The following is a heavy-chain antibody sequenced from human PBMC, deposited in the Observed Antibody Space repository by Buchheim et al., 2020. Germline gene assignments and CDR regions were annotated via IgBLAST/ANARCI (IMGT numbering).Heavy chain of an antibody. V-gene: IGHV3-23*01. Sequence: EVQLLESGGGLAQPGGSLRLSCAASGFTFSTYAMNWVRQAPGKGLEWVSAISGTVGSTYYADSVKGRFTISRDISKNMLYLQMNSLRAEDTAVYYCARIDAGGVYYYYGMDVWGQGTT. J-gene: IGHJ6*02. CDR2: ISGTVGST. CDR3: ARIDAGGVYYYYGMDV. CDR1: GFTFSTYA. D-gene: IGHD3-16*01.